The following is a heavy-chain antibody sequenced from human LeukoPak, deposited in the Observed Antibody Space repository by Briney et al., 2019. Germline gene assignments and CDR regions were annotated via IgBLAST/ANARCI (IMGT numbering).Heavy chain of an antibody. CDR2: INPSGGST. V-gene: IGHV1-46*01. CDR3: ARDEALRYDSSGYYYDY. J-gene: IGHJ4*02. Sequence: ASVKVSCKASGYTFTSYYMHWVRQAPGQGLEWMGIINPSGGSTSYAQKFQGRVTMTRDTSISTAYMELSRLRSDDTAVYYCARDEALRYDSSGYYYDYWGQGTLVTVSS. CDR1: GYTFTSYY. D-gene: IGHD3-22*01.